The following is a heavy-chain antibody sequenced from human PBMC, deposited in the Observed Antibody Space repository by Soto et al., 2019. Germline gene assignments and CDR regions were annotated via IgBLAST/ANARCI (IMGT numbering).Heavy chain of an antibody. J-gene: IGHJ4*02. CDR2: IYYSGST. CDR1: GGSISSYY. Sequence: PSETLSLTCTVSGGSISSYYWSWIRQPPGKGLEWIGYIYYSGSTNYNPSLKSRVTISVDTSKNQFSLKLSSVTAADTAVYYCAREHEGDYVLDYWGQGTLVTVSS. D-gene: IGHD4-17*01. CDR3: AREHEGDYVLDY. V-gene: IGHV4-59*01.